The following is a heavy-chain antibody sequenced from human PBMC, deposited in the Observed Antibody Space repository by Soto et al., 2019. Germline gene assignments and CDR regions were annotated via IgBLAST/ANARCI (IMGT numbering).Heavy chain of an antibody. CDR1: GYTFTSYA. J-gene: IGHJ5*02. CDR3: ARYTYDFWSGYSWFDP. D-gene: IGHD3-3*01. Sequence: GASVKVSCKASGYTFTSYAMHWVRQAPGLRLEWMGWINAGNGNTKYSQKFQGRVTITRDTSASTAYMELSSLRSEDTAVYYCARYTYDFWSGYSWFDPWGQGTLVTVSS. CDR2: INAGNGNT. V-gene: IGHV1-3*01.